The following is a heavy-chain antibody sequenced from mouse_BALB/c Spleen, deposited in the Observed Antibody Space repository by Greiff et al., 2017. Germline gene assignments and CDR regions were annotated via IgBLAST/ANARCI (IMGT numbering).Heavy chain of an antibody. Sequence: EVKLVESGGGLVKPGGSLKLSCAASGFTFSSYTMSWVRQTPEKRLEWVATISSGGSYTYYPDSVKGRFTISRDNAKNTLYLQMSSLKSEDTAMYYCTRGDGNYGNFDVWGAGTTVTVSS. CDR3: TRGDGNYGNFDV. V-gene: IGHV5-6-4*01. CDR1: GFTFSSYT. CDR2: ISSGGSYT. D-gene: IGHD2-1*01. J-gene: IGHJ1*01.